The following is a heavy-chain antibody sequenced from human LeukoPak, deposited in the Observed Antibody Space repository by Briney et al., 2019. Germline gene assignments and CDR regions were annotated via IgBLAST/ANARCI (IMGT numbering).Heavy chain of an antibody. Sequence: SETLSLTCTVSGGSISSYYWSWIRQPPGKGLEWIGYIYYSGSTNYNPSLKSRVTISVDTSKNQFSLKPSSVTAADTAVYYCARGKWIQLPNAWGQGTLVTVSS. J-gene: IGHJ5*02. CDR1: GGSISSYY. V-gene: IGHV4-59*01. D-gene: IGHD5-18*01. CDR3: ARGKWIQLPNA. CDR2: IYYSGST.